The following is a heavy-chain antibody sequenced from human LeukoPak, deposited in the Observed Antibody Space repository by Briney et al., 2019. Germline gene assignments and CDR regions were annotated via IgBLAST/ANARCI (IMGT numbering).Heavy chain of an antibody. Sequence: ASVKVSCKASGYTFTSYATHWVRQAPGQRLEWMGWINAGNGNTKYSQKFQGRVTITRDTSASTAYMELSSLRSEDTAVYYCARERDSSGYYESDYWGQGTLVTVSS. V-gene: IGHV1-3*01. CDR2: INAGNGNT. D-gene: IGHD3-22*01. CDR3: ARERDSSGYYESDY. CDR1: GYTFTSYA. J-gene: IGHJ4*02.